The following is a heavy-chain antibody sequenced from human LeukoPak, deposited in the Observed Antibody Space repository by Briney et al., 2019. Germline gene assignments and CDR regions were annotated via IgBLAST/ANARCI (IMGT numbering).Heavy chain of an antibody. V-gene: IGHV3-30*02. D-gene: IGHD3-3*01. J-gene: IGHJ4*02. CDR2: IRYDGNNK. CDR3: TRDRVITIFGVASS. CDR1: GFIFSSYG. Sequence: GGSLRLSCEASGFIFSSYGMHWVRQAPGKGLEWVASIRYDGNNKYYVNSVKGRFTISRDNSQNTVYLQMNSLRPEDTAVYYCTRDRVITIFGVASSWGQGTLVTVSS.